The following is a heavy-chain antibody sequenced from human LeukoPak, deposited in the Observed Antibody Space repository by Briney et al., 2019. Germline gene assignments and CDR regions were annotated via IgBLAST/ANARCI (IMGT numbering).Heavy chain of an antibody. CDR1: GGSISNTNW. CDR3: ANYYCPNGGCYHLQH. V-gene: IGHV4-4*02. D-gene: IGHD2-8*01. J-gene: IGHJ1*01. CDR2: VNLQGST. Sequence: SGTLSLTCGVSGGSISNTNWWTWFRQPPGKGLEWIGEVNLQGSTNYNPSLKSRVAISVDKSENHISLKLTSVTAADTAVYYCANYYCPNGGCYHLQHWGQGTLVTVSS.